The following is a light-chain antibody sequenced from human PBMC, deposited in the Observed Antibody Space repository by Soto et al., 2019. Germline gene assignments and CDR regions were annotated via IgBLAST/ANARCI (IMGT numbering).Light chain of an antibody. Sequence: DIQLTQSTSFLSASVGDRVTITCRASQGISSYLDWYQQKPGKAPKLLIYAASTLQSGVPSRFSGSGSGTEFNLKISSLQPEDFATYCCQQLNSYPLFTFGPGTKVDI. J-gene: IGKJ3*01. V-gene: IGKV1-9*01. CDR1: QGISSY. CDR3: QQLNSYPLFT. CDR2: AAS.